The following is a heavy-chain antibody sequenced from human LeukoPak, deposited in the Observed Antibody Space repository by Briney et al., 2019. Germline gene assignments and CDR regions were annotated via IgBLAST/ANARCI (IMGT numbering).Heavy chain of an antibody. V-gene: IGHV3-23*01. Sequence: PGGSLRLSCAASGFTFSSYAMSWVRQAPGKWMEWVSAISGGGGSTYYAYSVEGRFTITRDNSKNTLYLQMNSLRAEDTAVYYCAKDPHFGVVIIPHFDYWGQGTLVTVSS. D-gene: IGHD3-3*01. CDR2: ISGGGGST. CDR1: GFTFSSYA. J-gene: IGHJ4*02. CDR3: AKDPHFGVVIIPHFDY.